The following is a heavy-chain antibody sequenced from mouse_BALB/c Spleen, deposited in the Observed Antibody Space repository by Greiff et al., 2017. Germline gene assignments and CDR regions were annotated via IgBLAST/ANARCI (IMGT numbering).Heavy chain of an antibody. V-gene: IGHV1-18*01. J-gene: IGHJ1*01. CDR1: GYTFTDYN. Sequence: VQLQQSGPELVKPGASVKIPCKASGYTFTDYNMDWVKQSHGKSLEWIGDINPNNGGTIYNQKFKGKATLTVDKSSSTAYMELRSLTSEDTAVYYCARGVYDGYCWYFDVWGAGTTVTVSS. CDR3: ARGVYDGYCWYFDV. CDR2: INPNNGGT. D-gene: IGHD2-3*01.